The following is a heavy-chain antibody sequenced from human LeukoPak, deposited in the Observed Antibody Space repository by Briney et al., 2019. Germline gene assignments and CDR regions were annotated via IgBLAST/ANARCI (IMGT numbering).Heavy chain of an antibody. CDR3: ASRSMAAWDYFDY. CDR1: GGSISSYY. D-gene: IGHD6-6*01. Sequence: PSETLSLTCTVSGGSISSYYWSWIRQPPGKGLEWIGYIHYSGSTTYNSSLKSRVTMSVDTSKNQFSLKLSSVTAADTAIYYCASRSMAAWDYFDYWGQGTLVTVSS. CDR2: IHYSGST. V-gene: IGHV4-59*01. J-gene: IGHJ4*02.